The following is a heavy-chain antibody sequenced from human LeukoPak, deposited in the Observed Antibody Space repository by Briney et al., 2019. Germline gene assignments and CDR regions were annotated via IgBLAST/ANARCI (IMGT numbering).Heavy chain of an antibody. J-gene: IGHJ6*02. V-gene: IGHV3-53*01. Sequence: PGGSLRLSCAVSGISVGSNYMTWVRQAPGKGLEWVSVLYSGGGTYYADSVRGRFTISRDITKKSFYLQMNTLRAEDTAVYYCTRDLMDYDVSTGLHHYYMDVWGQGTTVTVSS. CDR2: LYSGGGT. CDR3: TRDLMDYDVSTGLHHYYMDV. D-gene: IGHD3-9*01. CDR1: GISVGSNY.